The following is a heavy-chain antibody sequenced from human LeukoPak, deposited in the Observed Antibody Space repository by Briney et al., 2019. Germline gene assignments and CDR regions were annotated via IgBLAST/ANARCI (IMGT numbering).Heavy chain of an antibody. D-gene: IGHD4/OR15-4a*01. CDR2: NGAAGDT. CDR1: GLTFSSYD. V-gene: IGHV3-13*01. CDR3: ARISTAGAFDY. Sequence: GGSLSLSCAASGLTFSSYDMHWVRQATGKAMEWVSANGAAGDTYYPGFVKGRFTISRDYAKRPLYLQMYIPRAGDTVVYYCARISTAGAFDYWGQGTLVTVYS. J-gene: IGHJ4*02.